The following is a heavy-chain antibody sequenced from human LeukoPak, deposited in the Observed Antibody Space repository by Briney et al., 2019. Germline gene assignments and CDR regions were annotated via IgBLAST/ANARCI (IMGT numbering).Heavy chain of an antibody. CDR1: GFTVSSNS. D-gene: IGHD3-16*02. V-gene: IGHV3-53*01. CDR2: IYSDNT. Sequence: GGSLRLSCTVSGFTVSSNSMSWVRQAPGKGLEWVSFIYSDNTHYSDSVKGRFTISRDNSKTSLYLQMNSLRAEDTALYYCARDRGGIGYYMDVWGKGTTVTVSS. J-gene: IGHJ6*03. CDR3: ARDRGGIGYYMDV.